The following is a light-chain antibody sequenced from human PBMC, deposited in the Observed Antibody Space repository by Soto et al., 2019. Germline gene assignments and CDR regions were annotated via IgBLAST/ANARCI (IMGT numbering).Light chain of an antibody. Sequence: KRATVSCWAIQSVSSSYLAWYQQRPGQAPKLLIDGASSRATGIPDRFSGSGSGTDFTLTISRLEPEDFAVYYCQQYGSAPPWTFGQGTKVDI. CDR3: QQYGSAPPWT. J-gene: IGKJ1*01. V-gene: IGKV3-20*01. CDR2: GAS. CDR1: QSVSSSY.